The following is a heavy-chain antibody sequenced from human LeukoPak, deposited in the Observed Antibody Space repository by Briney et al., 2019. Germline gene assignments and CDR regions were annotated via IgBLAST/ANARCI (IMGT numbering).Heavy chain of an antibody. J-gene: IGHJ4*02. CDR1: GFTFSSYW. D-gene: IGHD3-3*01. Sequence: GGSLRLSCAASGFTFSSYWMSWVRQAPGKGLEWVANIKQDGSEKYYVDSVKGRFTISRDNAKNSLYLQMNSLRAEDTAEYYCARDVIDFWSGYYDYWGQGTLVTVSS. CDR3: ARDVIDFWSGYYDY. V-gene: IGHV3-7*01. CDR2: IKQDGSEK.